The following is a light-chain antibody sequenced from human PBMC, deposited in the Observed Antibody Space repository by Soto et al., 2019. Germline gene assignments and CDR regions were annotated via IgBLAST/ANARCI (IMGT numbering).Light chain of an antibody. CDR1: QSISRN. Sequence: EIVMTQSPGTLSVSPGERATLSCRASQSISRNLAWYQQKPGRAPRLLIYGVSTRATGIPARFSGSGSETEFTLTISSLQSEDVAVYFCQQYYSAPATFGQGTKVEIK. V-gene: IGKV3-15*01. J-gene: IGKJ1*01. CDR2: GVS. CDR3: QQYYSAPAT.